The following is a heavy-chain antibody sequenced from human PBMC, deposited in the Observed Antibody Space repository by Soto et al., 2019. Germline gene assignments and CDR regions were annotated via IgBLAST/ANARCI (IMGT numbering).Heavy chain of an antibody. Sequence: ASVKVSCKASGDTFTTYDINWVRQATGHGLEWLGWINANSGNIGYAQRFQGRVTMTRDTAIRRAYMEVSSLRSDATDVNYCARGRASGSYFLLDYWGQGTLVTVSS. CDR3: ARGRASGSYFLLDY. D-gene: IGHD3-10*01. J-gene: IGHJ4*02. CDR1: GDTFTTYD. V-gene: IGHV1-8*01. CDR2: INANSGNI.